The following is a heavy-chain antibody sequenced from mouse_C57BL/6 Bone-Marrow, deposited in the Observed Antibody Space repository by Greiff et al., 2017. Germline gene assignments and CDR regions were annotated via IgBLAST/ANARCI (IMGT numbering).Heavy chain of an antibody. CDR1: GFTFSDYG. CDR2: ISNLAYSI. J-gene: IGHJ1*03. Sequence: EVQRVESGGGLVQPGGSLKLSCAASGFTFSDYGMAWVRQAPRKGPEWVAFISNLAYSIYYADTVTGRFTISKENAKNTLYLEMSCLRSEDTAMYYCARLHYDGSSTGYFDVWGTGTTVTVSS. V-gene: IGHV5-15*01. CDR3: ARLHYDGSSTGYFDV. D-gene: IGHD1-1*01.